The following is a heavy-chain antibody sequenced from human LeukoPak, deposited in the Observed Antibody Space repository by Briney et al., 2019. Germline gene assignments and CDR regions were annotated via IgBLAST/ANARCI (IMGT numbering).Heavy chain of an antibody. V-gene: IGHV4-4*07. Sequence: SETLSLTCTVSGGSISSYYWSWIRQRAGKGLEWIGRIYTSGSTNYNPSLKSRVTMSVDTSKNQFSLKLSSVTAADTAVYYCARDGLVSSGCRAGCVDPWGQGTLVTVSS. CDR2: IYTSGST. J-gene: IGHJ5*02. CDR1: GGSISSYY. CDR3: ARDGLVSSGCRAGCVDP. D-gene: IGHD6-19*01.